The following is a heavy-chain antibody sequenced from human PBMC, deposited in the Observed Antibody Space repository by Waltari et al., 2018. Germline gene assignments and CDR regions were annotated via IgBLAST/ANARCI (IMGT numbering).Heavy chain of an antibody. J-gene: IGHJ4*02. CDR1: GCTFTDYW. CDR3: VRDHWGPDY. Sequence: EVHLVESGGGLVKPGGSLRRSCAASGCTFTDYWMSWVRQAPGKGPEWVANIHKDGSEKNYVDYVKGRFTISRDNAKDSVYLQMNSLRADDTAMYYCVRDHWGPDYWGQGTLVTVSS. V-gene: IGHV3-7*01. CDR2: IHKDGSEK. D-gene: IGHD7-27*01.